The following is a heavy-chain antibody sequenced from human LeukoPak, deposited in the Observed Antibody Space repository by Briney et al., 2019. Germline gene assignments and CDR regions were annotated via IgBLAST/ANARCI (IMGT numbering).Heavy chain of an antibody. J-gene: IGHJ3*02. Sequence: ASVKVSCKASGGTFSSYAISWVRQAPGQGLELMGRIIPILGIANYAQKFQGRVTITADKSTSTAYMELSSLRSEDTAVYYCASTPRGLDAFDIWGQGTMVTVSS. CDR3: ASTPRGLDAFDI. D-gene: IGHD3-10*01. CDR1: GGTFSSYA. V-gene: IGHV1-69*04. CDR2: IIPILGIA.